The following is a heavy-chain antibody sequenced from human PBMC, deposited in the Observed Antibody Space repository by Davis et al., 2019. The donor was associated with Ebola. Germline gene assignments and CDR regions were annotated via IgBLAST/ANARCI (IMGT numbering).Heavy chain of an antibody. CDR3: ARDQGYCSSTSCLWYFDL. J-gene: IGHJ2*01. D-gene: IGHD2-2*01. Sequence: PSETLSLTCTVSGGSISSHYWSWIRRPPGKGLEWIGYIYYSGSTNYNPSLKSRVTMSVDTSKNQFSLKLSSVTAADTAVYYCARDQGYCSSTSCLWYFDLWGRGTLVTVSS. V-gene: IGHV4-59*11. CDR1: GGSISSHY. CDR2: IYYSGST.